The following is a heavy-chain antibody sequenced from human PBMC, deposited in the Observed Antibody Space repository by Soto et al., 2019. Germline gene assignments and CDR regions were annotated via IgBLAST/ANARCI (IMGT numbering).Heavy chain of an antibody. V-gene: IGHV4-30-4*01. CDR3: ARVGGWLQIIWYFDL. CDR2: IYYSGST. Sequence: SETLSLTCTVSGGSISSGDYYWSWIRQPPGKGLEWIGDIYYSGSTYYNPSLKSRVTISVDTSKNQFSLKLSSVTAADTAVYYCARVGGWLQIIWYFDLWGRGTLVTVSS. D-gene: IGHD5-12*01. J-gene: IGHJ2*01. CDR1: GGSISSGDYY.